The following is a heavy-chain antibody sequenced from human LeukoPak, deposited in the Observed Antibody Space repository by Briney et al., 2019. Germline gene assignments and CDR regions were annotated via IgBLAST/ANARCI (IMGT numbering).Heavy chain of an antibody. CDR1: GGSISSYY. CDR3: ARLVDTAMGNWFDP. Sequence: PSETLSLTCTVSGGSISSYYWSWIRQPPGKGLEWIGYIYYSRSTNYNPSLKSRVTISVDTSKNQFSLKLSSVTAADTAVYYCARLVDTAMGNWFDPWGQGTLVTVSS. CDR2: IYYSRST. D-gene: IGHD5-18*01. V-gene: IGHV4-59*01. J-gene: IGHJ5*02.